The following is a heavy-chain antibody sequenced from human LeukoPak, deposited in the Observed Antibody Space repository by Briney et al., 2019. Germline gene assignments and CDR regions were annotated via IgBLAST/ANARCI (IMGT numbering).Heavy chain of an antibody. Sequence: SVKVSCKASGGTFSSYAISWVRQAPGQGLEWMGRIIPIFGTANYAQKFQGRVTITTDESTSTTYMELSSLRSEDTAVYYCARSYYYDSSGYYYGLPLDYWGQGTLVTVSS. V-gene: IGHV1-69*05. D-gene: IGHD3-22*01. CDR3: ARSYYYDSSGYYYGLPLDY. CDR1: GGTFSSYA. J-gene: IGHJ4*02. CDR2: IIPIFGTA.